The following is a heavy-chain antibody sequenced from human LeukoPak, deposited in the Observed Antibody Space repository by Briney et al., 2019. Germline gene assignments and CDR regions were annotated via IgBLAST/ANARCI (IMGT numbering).Heavy chain of an antibody. Sequence: PSQTLSLTCTVSGGSISSGDHYWSWIRQPPGKGLEYIGYIYYSGSTYYNPSLKSRVTISVDTSKNQLSLKLSSVTAADTAEYYCARGVPAATLDYWGQGTLVTVSS. J-gene: IGHJ4*02. CDR2: IYYSGST. CDR1: GGSISSGDHY. V-gene: IGHV4-30-4*08. D-gene: IGHD2-15*01. CDR3: ARGVPAATLDY.